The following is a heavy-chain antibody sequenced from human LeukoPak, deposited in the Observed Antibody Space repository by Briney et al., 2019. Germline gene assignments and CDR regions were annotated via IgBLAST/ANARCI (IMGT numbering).Heavy chain of an antibody. CDR3: ASDGQLWKQARYNWFDP. Sequence: GASVTVSFTSSVYTFTIYYMHWVRQAPGQGLEWMGWINPNSGGTNYAQKFQGRVTMTRDTSISTAYMELSRPRSDDTAVYYCASDGQLWKQARYNWFDPWGQGTLVTVSS. CDR1: VYTFTIYY. CDR2: INPNSGGT. V-gene: IGHV1-2*02. J-gene: IGHJ5*02. D-gene: IGHD5-18*01.